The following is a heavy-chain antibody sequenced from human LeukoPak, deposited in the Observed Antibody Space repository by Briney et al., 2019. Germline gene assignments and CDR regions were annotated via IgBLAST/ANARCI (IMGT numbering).Heavy chain of an antibody. D-gene: IGHD3-10*01. V-gene: IGHV3-21*01. CDR2: ISSSSSYI. CDR3: ARDAMVRGVIGDY. J-gene: IGHJ4*02. CDR1: GFTFSSYS. Sequence: GGSLRLSCAASGFTFSSYSMNRVRQAPGKGLEWVSSISSSSSYIYYADSVKGRFTISRDNAKNSLYLQMNSLRAEDTAVYYCARDAMVRGVIGDYWGQGTLVTVSS.